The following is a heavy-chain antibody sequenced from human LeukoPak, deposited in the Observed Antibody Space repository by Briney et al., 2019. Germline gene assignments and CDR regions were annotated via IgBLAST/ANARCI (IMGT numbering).Heavy chain of an antibody. V-gene: IGHV4-38-2*02. D-gene: IGHD2-2*01. CDR2: IYHSGST. CDR1: GYSISSGYY. CDR3: ARDRPYIVVVPAAIYDY. J-gene: IGHJ4*02. Sequence: SETLSLTCTVSGYSISSGYYWGWIRQPPGKGLEWIGSIYHSGSTYYNPSLKSRVTISVDTSKNQFSLKLSSVTAADTAVYYCARDRPYIVVVPAAIYDYWGQGTLVTVSS.